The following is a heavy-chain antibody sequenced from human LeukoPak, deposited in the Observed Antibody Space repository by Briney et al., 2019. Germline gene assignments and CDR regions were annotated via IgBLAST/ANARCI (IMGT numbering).Heavy chain of an antibody. CDR3: ARTDYDYGGADI. J-gene: IGHJ3*02. Sequence: PSETLSLTCTVSGGSISSSTYFWGWIRQPPGKGLEWIGTIYYSGSTYYNPSLKSRVTISVDKSKNQFSLKLSSVTAADTAVYYCARTDYDYGGADIWGQGTMVTVSS. V-gene: IGHV4-39*07. D-gene: IGHD4-23*01. CDR1: GGSISSSTYF. CDR2: IYYSGST.